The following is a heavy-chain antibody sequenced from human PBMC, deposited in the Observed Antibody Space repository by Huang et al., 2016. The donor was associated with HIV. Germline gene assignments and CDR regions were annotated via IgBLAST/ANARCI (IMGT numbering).Heavy chain of an antibody. J-gene: IGHJ4*02. CDR3: ARDRFGYFGSKSRFDY. CDR2: ISYDRNNK. CDR1: GYPFSNYG. V-gene: IGHV3-30*06. D-gene: IGHD3-10*01. Sequence: QVQLVESGGGLVQPGGSLKLSCAGSGYPFSNYGMHWVRQAPGNGLDWVAFISYDRNNKNYADSLKGRFTMSRDKSKYTLYLQMSGLRTEDTAVYYCARDRFGYFGSKSRFDYWGQGTLVTVSS.